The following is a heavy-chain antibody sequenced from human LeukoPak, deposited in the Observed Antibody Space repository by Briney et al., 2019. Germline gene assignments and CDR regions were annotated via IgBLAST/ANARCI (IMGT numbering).Heavy chain of an antibody. D-gene: IGHD2-15*01. Sequence: SETLSLTCTVSGGSISSGNNYWGWIRQPPGKGLEGIGSIYYNGATYYNPSLKSRVTISVDTSKKQFSLKLSSVTAADTSVYSCARSPDATDYYYYMDVWGKGTTVTVSS. CDR1: GGSISSGNNY. J-gene: IGHJ6*03. CDR3: ARSPDATDYYYYMDV. V-gene: IGHV4-39*01. CDR2: IYYNGAT.